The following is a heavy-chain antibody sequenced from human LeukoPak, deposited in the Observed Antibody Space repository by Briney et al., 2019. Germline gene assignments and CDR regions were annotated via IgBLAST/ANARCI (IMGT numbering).Heavy chain of an antibody. CDR1: GFTFSNHF. D-gene: IGHD3-9*01. J-gene: IGHJ4*02. CDR3: VKDLTGTWSFDY. CDR2: IGPNGAST. Sequence: GRSLRLSCSTSGFTFSNHFMHWVRQAPGKGLEYVSSIGPNGASTLYADSVKGRFAISRDNSKNALYLQLTSLRLEDTALYYCVKDLTGTWSFDYWGQGTLVTVSS. V-gene: IGHV3-64D*06.